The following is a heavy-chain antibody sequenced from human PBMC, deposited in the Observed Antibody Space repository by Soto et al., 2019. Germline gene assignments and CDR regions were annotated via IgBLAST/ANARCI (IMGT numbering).Heavy chain of an antibody. CDR3: ALVPAARAGIPIFGVNTPAFGMDV. J-gene: IGHJ6*02. CDR2: IIPMFRRT. D-gene: IGHD3-3*02. V-gene: IGHV1-69*01. Sequence: QVQLVQSGADVKKPGSSVKVSCKASGASFSSYAITWVRQAPGQGLEWMGGIIPMFRRTNYAQKFRGRVTISADETTRTVYMQLSSLSSEVTALHFCALVPAARAGIPIFGVNTPAFGMDVWGQGTSVTVSS. CDR1: GASFSSYA.